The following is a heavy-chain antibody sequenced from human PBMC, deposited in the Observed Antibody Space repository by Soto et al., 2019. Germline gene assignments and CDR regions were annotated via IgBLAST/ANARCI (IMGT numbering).Heavy chain of an antibody. CDR2: ISGYNGNT. J-gene: IGHJ6*02. Sequence: QVQLVQSGPEVKKPGASVKVSCTASGYPYTKYGITWVRQAPGQGLEWMGWISGYNGNTNYAQNMQGRVTLTTDTSMRTAYMELKSLRPDDTAIYYCASVAGLIPIFYGMDAWGQGTAVIVSS. D-gene: IGHD3-3*01. CDR1: GYPYTKYG. CDR3: ASVAGLIPIFYGMDA. V-gene: IGHV1-18*01.